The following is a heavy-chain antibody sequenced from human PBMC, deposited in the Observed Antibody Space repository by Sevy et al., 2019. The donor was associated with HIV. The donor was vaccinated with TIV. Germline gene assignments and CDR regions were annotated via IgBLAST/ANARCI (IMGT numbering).Heavy chain of an antibody. CDR1: GDTFSTYG. CDR3: AREGGVATTGDHDAFDI. V-gene: IGHV1-69*13. CDR2: IIPIFGTP. Sequence: ASVKVSYKASGDTFSTYGLSWVRQAPGQGLEWMGGIIPIFGTPNYAQKFQGRVTITADESASTAYIELSSLRSEDTALYYCAREGGVATTGDHDAFDIWGHGTLVTVSS. D-gene: IGHD7-27*01. J-gene: IGHJ3*02.